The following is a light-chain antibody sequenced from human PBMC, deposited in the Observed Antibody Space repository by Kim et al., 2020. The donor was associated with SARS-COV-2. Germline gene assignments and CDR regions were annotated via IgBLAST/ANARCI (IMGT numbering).Light chain of an antibody. Sequence: RQTATLTCTGNSNNVGNRGAAWLQQHQGHPLKLLSYRNNNRPSGISERFSASRSGNTASLTIIGLQPEDEADYFCSTWDSSLSAVVFGGGTQLTVL. CDR1: SNNVGNRG. CDR3: STWDSSLSAVV. CDR2: RNN. J-gene: IGLJ2*01. V-gene: IGLV10-54*01.